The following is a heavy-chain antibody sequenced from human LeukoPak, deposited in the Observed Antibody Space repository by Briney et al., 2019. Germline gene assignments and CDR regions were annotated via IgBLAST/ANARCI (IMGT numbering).Heavy chain of an antibody. CDR2: ISSSSSTI. Sequence: PGGSLRLSCAASGFTFSNYNMNWVRQAPGKGLEWVSYISSSSSTIYYADSVKGRFTISRDNAKNSLYLQMNSLRAEDTVVYYCASLYGEILDYWGQGTLVTVSS. CDR3: ASLYGEILDY. V-gene: IGHV3-48*01. D-gene: IGHD4-17*01. J-gene: IGHJ4*02. CDR1: GFTFSNYN.